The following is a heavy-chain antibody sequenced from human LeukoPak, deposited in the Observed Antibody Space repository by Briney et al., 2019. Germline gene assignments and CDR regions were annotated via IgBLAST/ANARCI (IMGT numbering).Heavy chain of an antibody. CDR1: GYTFTSYY. V-gene: IGHV1-46*01. CDR2: INPSGGST. D-gene: IGHD6-6*01. Sequence: ASVKVSCKASGYTFTSYYMHWVRQAPGQGLEWMGIINPSGGSTSYAQKFQGRVTMTRDMSTSTVYMELSSLRSEDTAVYYCARGSSRRYYYHYMDVWGKGTTVTVSS. J-gene: IGHJ6*03. CDR3: ARGSSRRYYYHYMDV.